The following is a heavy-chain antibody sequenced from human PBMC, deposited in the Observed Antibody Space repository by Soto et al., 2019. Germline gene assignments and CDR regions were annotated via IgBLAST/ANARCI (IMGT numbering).Heavy chain of an antibody. D-gene: IGHD1-1*01. J-gene: IGHJ3*02. CDR3: ARVERGTATTGVDAFDI. Sequence: QVQLQQWGAGLLKPSETLSLTCAVFGGSVNSGNYYWSWIRQPPGKGLEWIGEMSHSGGTHFNPSLKSRVTISVDTSKHQFSLKMSSVTAADTALYDCARVERGTATTGVDAFDIWGPGTRVTVSS. CDR1: GGSVNSGNYY. CDR2: MSHSGGT. V-gene: IGHV4-34*01.